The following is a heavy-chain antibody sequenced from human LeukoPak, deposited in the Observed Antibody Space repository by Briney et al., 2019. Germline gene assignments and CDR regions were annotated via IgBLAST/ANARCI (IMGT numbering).Heavy chain of an antibody. J-gene: IGHJ4*02. Sequence: PGGSLRLSCAACGFTFSSYAMSWVRQAPGKGLEWVSSISDSGGNTYYADSGKGRFTISRDNSKNTLYLQMNSLRAEDTAVYYCAKDGVWQSYYFDYWGQGTLVTVSS. CDR2: ISDSGGNT. D-gene: IGHD6-19*01. V-gene: IGHV3-23*01. CDR1: GFTFSSYA. CDR3: AKDGVWQSYYFDY.